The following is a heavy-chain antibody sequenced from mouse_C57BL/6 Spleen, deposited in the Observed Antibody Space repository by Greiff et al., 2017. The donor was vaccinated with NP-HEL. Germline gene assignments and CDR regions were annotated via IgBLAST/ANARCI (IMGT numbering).Heavy chain of an antibody. D-gene: IGHD2-1*01. J-gene: IGHJ4*01. CDR3: VRDPRYGNYVGAMDY. CDR1: GFTFNTYA. Sequence: VQLKESGGGLVQPKGSLKLSCAASGFTFNTYAMHWVRQAPGKGLEWVARIRSKSSNYATYYADSVKDRFTISRDDSQSMLYLQMNNLKTEDTAMYYCVRDPRYGNYVGAMDYWGQGTSVTVSS. CDR2: IRSKSSNYAT. V-gene: IGHV10-3*01.